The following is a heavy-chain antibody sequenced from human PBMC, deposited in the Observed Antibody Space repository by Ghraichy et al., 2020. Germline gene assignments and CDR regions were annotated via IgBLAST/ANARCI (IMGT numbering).Heavy chain of an antibody. Sequence: GGSLRLSCAASGFTVSSNYMSWVRQAPGKGLEWVSVIYSGGSTYYADSVKGRFTISRDNSKNTLYLQMNSLRAEDTAVYYCAKDVGNGDNWFDPWGQGTLVTVSS. CDR1: GFTVSSNY. V-gene: IGHV3-53*01. CDR3: AKDVGNGDNWFDP. CDR2: IYSGGST. D-gene: IGHD1-1*01. J-gene: IGHJ5*02.